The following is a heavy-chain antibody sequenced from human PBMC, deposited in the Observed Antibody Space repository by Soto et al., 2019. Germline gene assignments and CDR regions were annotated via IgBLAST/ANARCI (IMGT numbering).Heavy chain of an antibody. Sequence: PSETLSLTCAVSGGSISSGGYSWSWIRQAPGKGLEWVSIIYTDGSTHYADSVEGRFTISRDNSNNTLYLQMSSLRAEDTAVYYCAKCGYDSSGRLLRYFQHWGQGTLVTVSS. D-gene: IGHD3-22*01. V-gene: IGHV3-53*01. CDR1: GGSISSGGYS. CDR2: IYTDGST. J-gene: IGHJ1*01. CDR3: AKCGYDSSGRLLRYFQH.